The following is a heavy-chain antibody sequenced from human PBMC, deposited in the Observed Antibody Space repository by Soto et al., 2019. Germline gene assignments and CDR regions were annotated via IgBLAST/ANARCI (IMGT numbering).Heavy chain of an antibody. CDR2: INPKSGGT. V-gene: IGHV1-2*04. J-gene: IGHJ6*02. Sequence: QVQLVQSGAEVKKPGASVRVSCKASGYSFTDYHIHWVRQAPGQGLEWLGRINPKSGGTSTAQKFQGWVTLHRDRSLSHVYMELTRLRSDDTAVYFCARGHSTDCSNGVCSFFYNHEMDVWGQGTTVTVSS. D-gene: IGHD2-8*01. CDR3: ARGHSTDCSNGVCSFFYNHEMDV. CDR1: GYSFTDYH.